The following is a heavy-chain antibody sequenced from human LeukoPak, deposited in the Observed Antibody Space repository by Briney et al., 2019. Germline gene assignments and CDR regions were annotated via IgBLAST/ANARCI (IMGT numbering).Heavy chain of an antibody. Sequence: ASVKVTCKASGYTFTGYYMHWVRQAPGQGLEWMGWINANSGGTNYAQKFQGRVTMTRDTSISTAYMELSRLRSDDTAVYYCARSEYYYDSSGYYTARRCDYWGQGTLVTVSS. D-gene: IGHD3-22*01. CDR3: ARSEYYYDSSGYYTARRCDY. V-gene: IGHV1-2*02. CDR1: GYTFTGYY. CDR2: INANSGGT. J-gene: IGHJ4*02.